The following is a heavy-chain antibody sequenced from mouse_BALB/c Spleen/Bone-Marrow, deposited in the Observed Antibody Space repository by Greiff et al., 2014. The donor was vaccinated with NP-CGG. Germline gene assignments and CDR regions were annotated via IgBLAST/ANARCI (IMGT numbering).Heavy chain of an antibody. V-gene: IGHV2-9*02. CDR3: AREGNLAY. D-gene: IGHD2-1*01. CDR2: IWAGGST. J-gene: IGHJ3*01. CDR1: GFSLTNYG. Sequence: VKLQESGPGLVAPSQSLSITCTASGFSLTNYGVHWVRQPPGKGLEWLGIIWAGGSTNYSSALMSRLSISKDNSKSQVFLKMNSLQTDDTAMYYCAREGNLAYWGQGTLVTVSA.